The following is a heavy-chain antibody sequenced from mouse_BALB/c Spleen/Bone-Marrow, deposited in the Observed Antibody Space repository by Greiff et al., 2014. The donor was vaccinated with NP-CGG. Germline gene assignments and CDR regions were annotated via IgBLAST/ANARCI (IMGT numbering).Heavy chain of an antibody. D-gene: IGHD3-1*01. CDR3: ARNHRGYYFDY. Sequence: VQLQQSGPDLVQPSQSLSITCTVFGFSLSSYGVHWARQSPGKGLEWLGVIWSGGSTDYNAAFIPRLTISKDNSKSQVFFKMTSLQANDTAIYYCARNHRGYYFDYWGQGTTLTVSS. CDR2: IWSGGST. J-gene: IGHJ2*01. CDR1: GFSLSSYG. V-gene: IGHV2-2*02.